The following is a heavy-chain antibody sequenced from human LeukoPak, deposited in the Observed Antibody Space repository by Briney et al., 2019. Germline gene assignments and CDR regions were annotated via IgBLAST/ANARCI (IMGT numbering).Heavy chain of an antibody. CDR2: IYYSGST. V-gene: IGHV4-31*03. D-gene: IGHD3-3*01. J-gene: IGHJ3*02. CDR1: GGSISSGGYY. Sequence: SETLSLTCTVSGGSISSGGYYWSWIRQHPGKGLEWIGYIYYSGSTYYNPSLKSRVTISVDTSKNQFSLKPSSVTAADTAVYYCVTYYDFSEAFDIWGQGTMVTVSS. CDR3: VTYYDFSEAFDI.